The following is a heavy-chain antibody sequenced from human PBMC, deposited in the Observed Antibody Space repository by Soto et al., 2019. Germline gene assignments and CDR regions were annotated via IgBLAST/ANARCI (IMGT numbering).Heavy chain of an antibody. CDR3: ARGALGGSSGYSNIDY. J-gene: IGHJ4*02. D-gene: IGHD3-22*01. V-gene: IGHV3-33*01. CDR2: IWYDEINK. Sequence: GGSLRLSCAASAFTFSTYAMHWVRQAPGKGLEWVAVIWYDEINKYYADSVKGRFTISRDNSKNTLYLQMNSLRAEDTAVYYCARGALGGSSGYSNIDYWGQGTLVTVSS. CDR1: AFTFSTYA.